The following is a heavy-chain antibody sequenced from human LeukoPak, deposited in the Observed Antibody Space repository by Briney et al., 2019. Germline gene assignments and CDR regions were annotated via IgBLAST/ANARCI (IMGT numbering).Heavy chain of an antibody. J-gene: IGHJ5*01. D-gene: IGHD1-26*01. CDR1: GFTFDNYA. V-gene: IGHV3-9*01. CDR2: ISWNSGSV. CDR3: AKDGGGSGSYYRYNWFDS. Sequence: GGSLRLSCAASGFTFDNYAMHWVRQAPGKGLEWVSTISWNSGSVSYADSVRGRFTISRDNAKNSLYLQMNSLRADDTALYYCAKDGGGSGSYYRYNWFDSWGQGTLVTVSS.